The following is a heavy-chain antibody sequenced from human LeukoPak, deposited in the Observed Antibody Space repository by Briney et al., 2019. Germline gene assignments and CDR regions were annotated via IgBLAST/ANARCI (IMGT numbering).Heavy chain of an antibody. D-gene: IGHD3-16*01. CDR2: ISINSLYI. CDR1: GFTFSSYS. Sequence: GGSLRLSCAASGFTFSSYSMNWVRQAPGKGLEWVSSISINSLYIYYADSVKGRFNISRDNAQNSLFLEMNSLRTEDTAVYYCATKGRGPFDIWGQGTKVTVSS. CDR3: ATKGRGPFDI. J-gene: IGHJ3*02. V-gene: IGHV3-21*01.